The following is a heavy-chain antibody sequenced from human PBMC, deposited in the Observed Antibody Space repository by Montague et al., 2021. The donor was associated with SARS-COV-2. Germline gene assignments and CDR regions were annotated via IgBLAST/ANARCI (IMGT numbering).Heavy chain of an antibody. CDR1: GGSFSNYY. D-gene: IGHD1-26*01. CDR2: VNQSGTT. J-gene: IGHJ4*02. V-gene: IGHV4-34*01. Sequence: SETLSLTCAISGGSFSNYYWSWIRQPPGEGLVWCGAVNQSGTTIYNPSVMSGVTISEYTSKNQFYLRLNSVTAADTAIYYCARKGRGRSDLAYWGQGTLVTVSS. CDR3: ARKGRGRSDLAY.